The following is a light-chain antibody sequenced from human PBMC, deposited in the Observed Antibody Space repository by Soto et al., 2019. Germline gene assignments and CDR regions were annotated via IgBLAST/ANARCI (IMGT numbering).Light chain of an antibody. J-gene: IGKJ5*01. Sequence: EMDLSQSPFTVSLSPLLRSTLSYRASQSFRGLLAWYQQKPGQAPRLLIYDAYNRATGIPPRFSGSGSGTDFTLTISRLEPEESAVYYCQQRHRWPLKFAQGTRLEIK. CDR2: DAY. CDR3: QQRHRWPLK. V-gene: IGKV3-11*01. CDR1: QSFRGL.